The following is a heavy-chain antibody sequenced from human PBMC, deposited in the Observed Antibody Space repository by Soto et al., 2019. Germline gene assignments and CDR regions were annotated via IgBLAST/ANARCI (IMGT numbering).Heavy chain of an antibody. J-gene: IGHJ6*02. CDR3: ARDQTGRDIYSYYYYGMDV. Sequence: SVKVSCKASGGTFSSYAISWVRQAPGQGLEWMGGIIPIFGTANYAQKFQGRVTITADESTSTAYMELSSLRSEDTAVYYCARDQTGRDIYSYYYYGMDVWGQGTTVTVSS. CDR2: IIPIFGTA. CDR1: GGTFSSYA. D-gene: IGHD2-15*01. V-gene: IGHV1-69*13.